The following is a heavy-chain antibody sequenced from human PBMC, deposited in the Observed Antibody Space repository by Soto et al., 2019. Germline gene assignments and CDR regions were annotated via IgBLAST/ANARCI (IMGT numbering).Heavy chain of an antibody. D-gene: IGHD2-8*02. CDR2: IDYRGRS. CDR1: GGSIRDYY. CDR3: ASLRDSGRSRFYFHX. V-gene: IGHV4-59*01. Sequence: PADTLSLTFTVSGGSIRDYYWSWIRQPPGKGLECIGYIDYRGRSNYNTSLKSPVTISVDTSKNQLSLKLSSVTAAETAVYYCASLRDSGRSRFYFHXWGQGTLLTVSX. J-gene: IGHJ4*02.